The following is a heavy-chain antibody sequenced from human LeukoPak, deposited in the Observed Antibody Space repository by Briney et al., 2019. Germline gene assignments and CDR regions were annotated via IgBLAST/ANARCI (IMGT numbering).Heavy chain of an antibody. J-gene: IGHJ4*02. Sequence: GGALRLSCAASGFIFSSYWMSWVRQAPGKGLEWVANIKEDGSETYYVDSVKGRFTISRDNAKNSLYLQMGGLRAEDTAVYYCARVDGRSSCPDYGGQGPLVTVSS. V-gene: IGHV3-7*01. CDR1: GFIFSSYW. CDR2: IKEDGSET. D-gene: IGHD6-13*01. CDR3: ARVDGRSSCPDY.